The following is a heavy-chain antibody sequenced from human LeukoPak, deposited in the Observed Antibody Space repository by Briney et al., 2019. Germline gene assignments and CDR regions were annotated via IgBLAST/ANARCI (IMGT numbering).Heavy chain of an antibody. CDR2: IYTSGST. V-gene: IGHV4-61*02. Sequence: SETLSLTCAVSGGSISSGSYYWSWVRQPAGKGLEWIGRIYTSGSTNYNPSLKSRVTISVDTSKNQFSLKLSSVTAADTAVYYCARALGVTLDYWGQGTLVTVSS. CDR3: ARALGVTLDY. CDR1: GGSISSGSYY. D-gene: IGHD2-21*02. J-gene: IGHJ4*02.